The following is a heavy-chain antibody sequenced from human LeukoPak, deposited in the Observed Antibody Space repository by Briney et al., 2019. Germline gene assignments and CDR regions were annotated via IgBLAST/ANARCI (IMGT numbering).Heavy chain of an antibody. V-gene: IGHV4-59*01. CDR2: IYDSGTT. Sequence: SETLSLTCTVSGGSISSNYWSWIRQPPGKRLEWIGYIYDSGTTNYNPSLNSRATISEDMSKNQFSLKVRSVTAADTAVYYCARSTGGWSYFDHWGQGILVTVSS. CDR3: ARSTGGWSYFDH. J-gene: IGHJ4*02. CDR1: GGSISSNY. D-gene: IGHD6-19*01.